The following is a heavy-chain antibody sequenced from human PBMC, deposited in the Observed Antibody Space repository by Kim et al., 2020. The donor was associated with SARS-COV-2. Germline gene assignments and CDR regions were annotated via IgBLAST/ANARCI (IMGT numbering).Heavy chain of an antibody. CDR3: ARRDTLTGYYTP. V-gene: IGHV4-59*13. Sequence: SETLSLTCSVFGGSITSDYWSWSRQSPGKGLEWIGYVYNSGSRGTTNYNPSIKSRVTMSVDMSKNQFSLELTSVTPADTAVYYFARRDTLTGYYTPWGQGTLVTVSS. CDR1: GGSITSDY. D-gene: IGHD3-9*01. CDR2: VYNSGSRGTT. J-gene: IGHJ5*02.